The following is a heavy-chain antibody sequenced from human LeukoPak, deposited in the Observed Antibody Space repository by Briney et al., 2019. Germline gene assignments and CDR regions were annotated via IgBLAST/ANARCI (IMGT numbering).Heavy chain of an antibody. V-gene: IGHV1-69*05. J-gene: IGHJ5*02. CDR2: IIPIFGTA. D-gene: IGHD5-12*01. Sequence: SVKVSCKASGGTFSSYAICWVRQAPGQGLEWMGRIIPIFGTANYAQKFQGRVTITTDESTSTAYMELSSLRSEDTAVYYCARSLYSGYVYWFDPWGQGTLVTVSS. CDR1: GGTFSSYA. CDR3: ARSLYSGYVYWFDP.